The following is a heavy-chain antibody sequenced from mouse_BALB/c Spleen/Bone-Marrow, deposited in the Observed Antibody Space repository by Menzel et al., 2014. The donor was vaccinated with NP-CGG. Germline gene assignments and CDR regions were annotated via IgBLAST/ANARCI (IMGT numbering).Heavy chain of an antibody. CDR2: INSSTGYT. CDR3: ARGYYGSSLVY. Sequence: QVQLKESGAELAKPGASVKMSCKASGYTFTSYWMHWVKRRPGQGLEWIGYINSSTGYTEYNQKFKDKATLTADKSSSTAYMQLSSLTSEDSAVYYCARGYYGSSLVYWGQGTLVTVSA. J-gene: IGHJ3*01. V-gene: IGHV1-7*01. CDR1: GYTFTSYW. D-gene: IGHD1-1*01.